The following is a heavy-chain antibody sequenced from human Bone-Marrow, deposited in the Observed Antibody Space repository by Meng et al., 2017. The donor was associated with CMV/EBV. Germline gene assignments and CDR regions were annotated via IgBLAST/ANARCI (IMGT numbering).Heavy chain of an antibody. D-gene: IGHD6-19*01. V-gene: IGHV3-30*02. Sequence: GESLKISCAASGFTFSSYGMHWVRQAPGKGLEWVAFIRYDGSNKYYADSVKGRFTISRDNSKNTLYLHMNSLRAEDTAVYYCAKDRSSGWYQAEYMDYWGQGTLVTVSS. CDR1: GFTFSSYG. CDR3: AKDRSSGWYQAEYMDY. J-gene: IGHJ4*02. CDR2: IRYDGSNK.